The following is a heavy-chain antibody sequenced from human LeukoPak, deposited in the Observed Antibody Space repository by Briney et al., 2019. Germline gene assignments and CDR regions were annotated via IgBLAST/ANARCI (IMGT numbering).Heavy chain of an antibody. CDR2: ISGGGAGT. V-gene: IGHV3-23*01. D-gene: IGHD3-16*01. J-gene: IGHJ4*02. CDR3: AKWPEGAMDYFDY. Sequence: GGSLRLSCAASGLSFGFYAMSWVRQAPGKGLEWVSSISGGGAGTYYADSVKGRFTISRDNSKNTLYLEMSSLRVEDAAIYYCAKWPEGAMDYFDYWGQGTLVTVSS. CDR1: GLSFGFYA.